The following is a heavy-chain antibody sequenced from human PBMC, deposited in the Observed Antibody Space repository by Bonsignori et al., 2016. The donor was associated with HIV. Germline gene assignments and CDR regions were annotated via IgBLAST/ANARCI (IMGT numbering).Heavy chain of an antibody. V-gene: IGHV3-21*01. CDR2: ISSSSSYI. Sequence: VRQMPGKGLEWVSSISSSSSYIYYADSVKGRFTISRDNAKNSLYLQMNSLRAEDTAVYYCAREDEGLLRYYYYYYYMDVWGKGTTVTVSS. D-gene: IGHD3-3*01. CDR3: AREDEGLLRYYYYYYYMDV. J-gene: IGHJ6*03.